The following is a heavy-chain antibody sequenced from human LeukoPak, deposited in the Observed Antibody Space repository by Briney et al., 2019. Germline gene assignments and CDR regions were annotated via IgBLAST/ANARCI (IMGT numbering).Heavy chain of an antibody. CDR2: ISYDGSNK. CDR3: ARDYGDYGGTFDI. Sequence: QPGGSLRLSCAASGFTFSSFVIHSVHQAPGKALEWVAVISYDGSNKYYADSVKGRFTISRDNSKNTLYLQMNSLRPEDTAVYYCARDYGDYGGTFDIWGRGTMVTVSS. CDR1: GFTFSSFV. D-gene: IGHD4-17*01. J-gene: IGHJ3*02. V-gene: IGHV3-30-3*01.